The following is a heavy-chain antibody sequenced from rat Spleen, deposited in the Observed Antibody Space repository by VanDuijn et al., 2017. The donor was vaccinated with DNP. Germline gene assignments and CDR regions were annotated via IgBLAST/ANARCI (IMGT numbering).Heavy chain of an antibody. CDR2: ISASGGST. D-gene: IGHD3-1*01. CDR3: TGALDY. V-gene: IGHV5-46*01. J-gene: IGHJ2*01. CDR1: GFTFSTFP. Sequence: EVQLVESGGDLVQPGRSLKLSCAASGFTFSTFPMAWVRQAPTKGLEWVTTISASGGSTSYRDSVKGRFTISRDNAKSILYLQMDSLRSEDTATYYCTGALDYWGQGVMVTVSS.